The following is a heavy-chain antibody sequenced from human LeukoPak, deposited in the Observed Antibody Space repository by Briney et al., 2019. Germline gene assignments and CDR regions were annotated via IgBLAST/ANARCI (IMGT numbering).Heavy chain of an antibody. CDR2: ILAAGAT. Sequence: PGGSLRLSCVASGFTVSKNYIIWVRQAPGKGLEWVSGILAAGATYYADSVKGRFAISRDNSKNTVFLQMNSLRHEDTALYYCARSEGSSSRRAFDFWGLGTLVTVSS. D-gene: IGHD6-6*01. CDR3: ARSEGSSSRRAFDF. CDR1: GFTVSKNY. V-gene: IGHV3-66*02. J-gene: IGHJ3*01.